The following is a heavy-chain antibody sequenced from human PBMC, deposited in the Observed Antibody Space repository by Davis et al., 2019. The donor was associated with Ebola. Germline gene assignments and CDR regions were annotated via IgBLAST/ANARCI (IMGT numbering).Heavy chain of an antibody. Sequence: ASVKVSCKASGYTFTTYGLTWVRQAPGQGLEWMGWITAYNGIPRYSQKVQGRGTMTRDTSASTAYMELNNLRVDDTAVYYCARRSGYDVGDAFDIWGQGTMVTVSS. CDR3: ARRSGYDVGDAFDI. CDR2: ITAYNGIP. D-gene: IGHD5-12*01. CDR1: GYTFTTYG. J-gene: IGHJ3*02. V-gene: IGHV1-18*01.